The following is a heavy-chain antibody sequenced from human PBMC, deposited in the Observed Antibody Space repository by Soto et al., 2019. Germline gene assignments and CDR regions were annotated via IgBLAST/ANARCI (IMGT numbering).Heavy chain of an antibody. D-gene: IGHD4-17*01. J-gene: IGHJ6*02. CDR3: ARLSLGYGDYLDYGIDA. CDR2: IYYSGST. V-gene: IGHV4-39*01. Sequence: PSETLSLTGSPGPSSNSTRSHNCAWSRTPPGKGLEWIGSIYYSGSTYYNPSLKSRVTISVDTSKNQFSLELSSVTAADTAVYYCARLSLGYGDYLDYGIDAWGQGTTVS. CDR1: PSSNSTRSHN.